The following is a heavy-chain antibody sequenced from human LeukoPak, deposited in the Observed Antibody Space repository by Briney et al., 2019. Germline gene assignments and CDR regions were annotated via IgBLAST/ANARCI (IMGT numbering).Heavy chain of an antibody. CDR2: INPNSGGT. V-gene: IGHV1-2*02. J-gene: IGHJ5*02. CDR1: GYTFTGYY. D-gene: IGHD6-6*01. Sequence: ASVKVSCKASGYTFTGYYMHWARQAPGQGLEWMGWINPNSGGTNYAQKFQGRVTMTRDTSISTAYMELSRLRSDDTAVYYCARSIGSPNWFDPWGQGTLVTVSS. CDR3: ARSIGSPNWFDP.